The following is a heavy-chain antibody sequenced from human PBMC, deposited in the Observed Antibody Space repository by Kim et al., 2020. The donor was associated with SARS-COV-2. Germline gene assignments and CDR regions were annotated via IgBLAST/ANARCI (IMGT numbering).Heavy chain of an antibody. CDR3: IREYCSGCTCSANPFDM. J-gene: IGHJ3*02. D-gene: IGHD2-15*01. V-gene: IGHV3-9*01. CDR1: GFIFDDYA. Sequence: GGSLRLSCAASGFIFDDYAMHWVRQAPGRGLEWVAGIVCNSYYVAYAGSVKGRFTISRDNAKNSLYLQMNNLRAEDTALYYCIREYCSGCTCSANPFDMWGQGTVVTVSS. CDR2: IVCNSYYV.